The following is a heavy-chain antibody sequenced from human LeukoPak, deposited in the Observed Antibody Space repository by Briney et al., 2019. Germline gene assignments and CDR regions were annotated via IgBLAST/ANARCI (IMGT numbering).Heavy chain of an antibody. CDR1: GYTFTSYY. CDR3: ARGGYSYGYDY. J-gene: IGHJ4*02. D-gene: IGHD5-18*01. V-gene: IGHV1-46*01. CDR2: INPSGGST. Sequence: ASVKVSCKASGYTFTSYYMHWVRQAPGQGLEWMGIINPSGGSTSYAQKFQGRVTMTRDTSTSTVYKELSSLRSVDTAVYYCARGGYSYGYDYWGQGTLVTVSS.